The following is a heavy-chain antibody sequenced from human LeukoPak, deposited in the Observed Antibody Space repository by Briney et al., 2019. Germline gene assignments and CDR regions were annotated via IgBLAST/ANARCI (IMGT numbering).Heavy chain of an antibody. J-gene: IGHJ4*02. Sequence: ASVKVSCEASGYTFTSYGISWVRQAPGQGLEWMGWINAYNGNTNYAQKLQGRVTMTTDTSTSTAYMELRSLRSDDTAVYYCARGGVRGVIIIWGFDYWGQGTLVTVS. CDR3: ARGGVRGVIIIWGFDY. CDR1: GYTFTSYG. D-gene: IGHD3-10*01. V-gene: IGHV1-18*04. CDR2: INAYNGNT.